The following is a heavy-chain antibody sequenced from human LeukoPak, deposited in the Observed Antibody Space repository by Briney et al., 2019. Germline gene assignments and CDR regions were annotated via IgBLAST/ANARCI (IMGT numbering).Heavy chain of an antibody. D-gene: IGHD2-2*01. CDR2: IDPSDSCT. CDR3: ARRAYCSSTSCYVDLDY. Sequence: GESLKISCKGSGYSFTSYWISWVRQMPGKGLEWMGRIDPSDSCTNYSPSFQGHVTISADKSISTAYLQWSSLKASDTAMYYCARRAYCSSTSCYVDLDYWGQGTLVTVSS. CDR1: GYSFTSYW. V-gene: IGHV5-10-1*01. J-gene: IGHJ4*02.